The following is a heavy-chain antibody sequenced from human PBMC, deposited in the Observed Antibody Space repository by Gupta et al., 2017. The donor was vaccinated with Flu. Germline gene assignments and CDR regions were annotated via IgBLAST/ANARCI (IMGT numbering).Heavy chain of an antibody. CDR3: AIHYSDILTGHWLMGWFDP. CDR1: GGYIRRSSYY. CDR2: IYYSGST. J-gene: IGHJ5*02. D-gene: IGHD3-9*01. V-gene: IGHV4-39*01. Sequence: QLQLQESGPGLVKPTETLPLTCTDSGGYIRRSSYYWGCICSPHRKRLAWIGSIYYSGSTNTNPSPRSRVTRSLDTSKTQFSLKLSSLTAADTAVYYCAIHYSDILTGHWLMGWFDPWSQRTRVTVSS.